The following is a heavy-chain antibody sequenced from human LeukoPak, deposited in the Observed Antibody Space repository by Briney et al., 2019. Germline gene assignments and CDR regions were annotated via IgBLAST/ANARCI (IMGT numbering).Heavy chain of an antibody. CDR2: IRSKPNSYAT. J-gene: IGHJ4*02. CDR3: TTVDTIMV. V-gene: IGHV3-73*01. Sequence: GGSLRLSCAAFGFTFCASTMHWVRQASGKGLEWVGRIRSKPNSYATAYAASVKGRFTTSRDDSKNTAYLQMNSLETEDTAVYYCTTVDTIMVWGQGTLVTVSS. D-gene: IGHD5-18*01. CDR1: GFTFCAST.